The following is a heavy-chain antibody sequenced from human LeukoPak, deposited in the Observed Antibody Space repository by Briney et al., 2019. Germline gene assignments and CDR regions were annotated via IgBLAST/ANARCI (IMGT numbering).Heavy chain of an antibody. CDR3: ARVREEQLVLGDY. D-gene: IGHD6-6*01. CDR1: GYTFTSYD. V-gene: IGHV1-8*01. Sequence: ASVKVSCKASGYTFTSYDINWVRQATGQGLEWMGWMNPNSGNTGYAQKFQGRVTMTRNTSISTAYMELSSLRSEDMAVYYCARVREEQLVLGDYWGQGTLVTVSS. CDR2: MNPNSGNT. J-gene: IGHJ4*02.